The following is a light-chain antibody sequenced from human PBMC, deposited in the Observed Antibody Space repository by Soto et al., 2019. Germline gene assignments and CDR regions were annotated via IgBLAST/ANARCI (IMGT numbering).Light chain of an antibody. J-gene: IGKJ3*01. V-gene: IGKV3-20*01. CDR2: GAS. CDR1: QSVSSSY. CDR3: HQYGSSLLFT. Sequence: EIVLTQSPGTLSLSPGERATLSCRASQSVSSSYLAWYQQKPGQAPRLLIYGASSSATGIPDRFSGSGSGTEFTLTISRLEPEDFAVYYCHQYGSSLLFTFGPGTKVDIK.